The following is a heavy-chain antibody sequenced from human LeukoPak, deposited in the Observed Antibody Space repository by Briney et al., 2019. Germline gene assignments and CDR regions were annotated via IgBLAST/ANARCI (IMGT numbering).Heavy chain of an antibody. CDR1: GFTFDDYG. J-gene: IGHJ4*02. CDR2: INWNGGST. D-gene: IGHD6-13*01. Sequence: GGSLRLSCAGSGFTFDDYGMSWVRQAPGKGVEWVSGINWNGGSTGYADSVKGRFTISRDNAKNSLYLQMNSLRAEDTALYYCARVSGIAAAGTVVFWGQGTLVTVSS. CDR3: ARVSGIAAAGTVVF. V-gene: IGHV3-20*04.